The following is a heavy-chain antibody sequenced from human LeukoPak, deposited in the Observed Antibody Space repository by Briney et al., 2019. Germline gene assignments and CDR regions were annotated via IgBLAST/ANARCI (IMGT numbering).Heavy chain of an antibody. J-gene: IGHJ5*01. Sequence: GASVKVSCKASGYTFTSYGISWVRQAPGQGLEWMGWISAYNGNTNYAQKLQGRVTMTTDTSTSTAYMELRSLRSDDTAVYYCARVSVAGSKMVDNWFDSWGQGTLVTVSS. V-gene: IGHV1-18*01. CDR2: ISAYNGNT. CDR3: ARVSVAGSKMVDNWFDS. CDR1: GYTFTSYG. D-gene: IGHD6-19*01.